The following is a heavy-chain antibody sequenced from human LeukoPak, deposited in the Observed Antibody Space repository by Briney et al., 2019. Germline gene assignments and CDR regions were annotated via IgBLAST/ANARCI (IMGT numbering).Heavy chain of an antibody. CDR2: INPNSGGT. D-gene: IGHD3-10*01. V-gene: IGHV1-2*06. Sequence: GASVKVSCKASGYTFTSYGISWVRQAPGQGLEWMGRINPNSGGTNYAQKFQGRVTMTRDTSISTAYMELSRLRSDDTAVYYCAREFVGSYYDYYFDYWGQGTLVTVSS. CDR1: GYTFTSYG. J-gene: IGHJ4*02. CDR3: AREFVGSYYDYYFDY.